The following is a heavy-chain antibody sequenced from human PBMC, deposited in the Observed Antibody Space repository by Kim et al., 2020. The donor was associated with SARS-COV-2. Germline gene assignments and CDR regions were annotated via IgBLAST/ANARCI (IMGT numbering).Heavy chain of an antibody. CDR3: ARGPPREYSGSYCFYY. CDR1: GGTFSSYA. D-gene: IGHD1-26*01. J-gene: IGHJ4*02. Sequence: SVKVSCKASGGTFSSYAISWVRQAPGQGLEWMGGIIPIFGTANYAQKFQGRVTITADESTSTAYMELSSLRSEDTAVYYCARGPPREYSGSYCFYYWGQGTLVTVSS. V-gene: IGHV1-69*13. CDR2: IIPIFGTA.